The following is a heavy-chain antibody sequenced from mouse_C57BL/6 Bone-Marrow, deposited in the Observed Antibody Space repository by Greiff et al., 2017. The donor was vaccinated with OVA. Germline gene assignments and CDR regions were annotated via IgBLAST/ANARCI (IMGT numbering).Heavy chain of an antibody. CDR2: ISSGGSYT. CDR3: ARDDGYYGAY. D-gene: IGHD2-3*01. CDR1: GFTFSSYG. J-gene: IGHJ3*01. Sequence: EVHLVESGGDLVKPGGSLKLSCAASGFTFSSYGMSWVRQTPDKRLEWVATISSGGSYTYYPDSVKGRFTTSRDNAKNTLYLQMSSLKSEDTAMYYCARDDGYYGAYWGQGTLVTVSA. V-gene: IGHV5-6*01.